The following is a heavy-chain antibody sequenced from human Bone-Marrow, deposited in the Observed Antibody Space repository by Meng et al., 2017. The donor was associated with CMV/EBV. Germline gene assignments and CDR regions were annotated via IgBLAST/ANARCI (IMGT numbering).Heavy chain of an antibody. CDR2: IKQDGSEK. Sequence: GESLKISCAASGFTFSSYWMSWVRQAPGKGLEWVANIKQDGSEKYYVDSVKGRFTISRDNSKNTLYLQMNSLRAEDTAVYYCARGGAPTDYYYYYGMDVWGQGTTVTVSS. V-gene: IGHV3-7*01. J-gene: IGHJ6*02. CDR1: GFTFSSYW. D-gene: IGHD1-26*01. CDR3: ARGGAPTDYYYYYGMDV.